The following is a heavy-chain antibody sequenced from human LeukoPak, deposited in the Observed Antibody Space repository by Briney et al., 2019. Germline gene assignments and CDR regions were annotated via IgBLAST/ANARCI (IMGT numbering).Heavy chain of an antibody. V-gene: IGHV3-49*04. CDR2: IRSKAYGGTT. Sequence: PGGSLRLSCAASGFTFSSYSMSWVRQAPGKGLEWVGFIRSKAYGGTTEYAASVKGRFTISRDDSKSIAYLQMNSLKTEDTAVYYCTRDRGYCSSTSCYENDYWGQGTLVTVSS. CDR3: TRDRGYCSSTSCYENDY. D-gene: IGHD2-2*01. J-gene: IGHJ4*02. CDR1: GFTFSSYS.